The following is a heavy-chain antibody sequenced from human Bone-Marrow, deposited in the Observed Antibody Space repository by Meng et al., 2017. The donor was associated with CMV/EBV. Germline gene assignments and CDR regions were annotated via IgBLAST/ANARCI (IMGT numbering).Heavy chain of an antibody. V-gene: IGHV3-48*03. CDR1: GFTFSNYA. Sequence: GGSLRLSCAASGFTFSNYAMNWVRQAPGKGLEWVSYISSSSSTIYYADSVKGRFTISRDNAKNSLYLQMNSLRAEDTAVYYCARSRSYYDFWSGSDAFDIWGQGTMVTVSS. CDR2: ISSSSSTI. J-gene: IGHJ3*02. D-gene: IGHD3-3*01. CDR3: ARSRSYYDFWSGSDAFDI.